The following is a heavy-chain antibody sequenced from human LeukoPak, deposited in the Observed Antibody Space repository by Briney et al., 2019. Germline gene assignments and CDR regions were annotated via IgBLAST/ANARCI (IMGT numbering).Heavy chain of an antibody. V-gene: IGHV3-9*01. CDR2: ISWNSGSI. D-gene: IGHD6-13*01. J-gene: IGHJ4*02. CDR3: AKGTRIAAAGSFDY. Sequence: GGSLRLSCAASGFTFDDYAMHWGRQAPGKGLEWGSGISWNSGSIGYADSVKGRFTISRDNAKNSLYLQMNSLRAEDTALYYCAKGTRIAAAGSFDYWGQGTLVTVSS. CDR1: GFTFDDYA.